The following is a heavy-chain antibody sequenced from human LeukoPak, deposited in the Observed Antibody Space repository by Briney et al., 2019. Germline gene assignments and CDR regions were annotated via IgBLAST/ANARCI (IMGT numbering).Heavy chain of an antibody. CDR1: GYTFTNHG. D-gene: IGHD1-7*01. J-gene: IGHJ4*02. CDR2: IWYDGSKK. CDR3: ARMNYVSSGWGAPFDY. V-gene: IGHV3-33*01. Sequence: GGSLRLSCAASGYTFTNHGFHWVRQAPGKGLEWVALIWYDGSKKVYVDSVKGRFTISRDDLKNTLYLQTNSLRDEDTAVYYCARMNYVSSGWGAPFDYWGQGTLVTVSS.